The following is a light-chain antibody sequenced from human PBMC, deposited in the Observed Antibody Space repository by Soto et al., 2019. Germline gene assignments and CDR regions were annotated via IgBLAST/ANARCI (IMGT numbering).Light chain of an antibody. CDR2: APS. CDR3: QQANSFPLT. V-gene: IGKV1-12*01. J-gene: IGKJ4*01. CDR1: QGISSW. Sequence: DIQMSQSPSSVSASVGDRVTITCRASQGISSWLVWYQQKPGKAPKLLIYAPSSLQSGVPSRFSGSGSRTDFTLTISSLQPEDFATYYCQQANSFPLTFGGGTKVEIK.